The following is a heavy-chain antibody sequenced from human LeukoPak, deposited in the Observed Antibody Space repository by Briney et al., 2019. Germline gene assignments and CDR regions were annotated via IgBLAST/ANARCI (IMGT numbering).Heavy chain of an antibody. CDR3: ARVPYDYVWGSYRLHYFDY. CDR2: IYYSGST. CDR1: GGSISSYY. V-gene: IGHV4-59*01. J-gene: IGHJ4*02. D-gene: IGHD3-16*02. Sequence: PSETLSLTCTVSGGSISSYYWSWIRQPPGKGLEWIGYIYYSGSTNYNPSLKSRVTISVDTSKNQFSLKLSSATAADTAVYYCARVPYDYVWGSYRLHYFDYWGQGTLVTVSS.